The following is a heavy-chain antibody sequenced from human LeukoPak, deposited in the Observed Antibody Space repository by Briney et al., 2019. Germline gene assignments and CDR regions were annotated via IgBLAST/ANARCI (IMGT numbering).Heavy chain of an antibody. D-gene: IGHD3-9*01. V-gene: IGHV1-18*01. J-gene: IGHJ3*02. CDR2: ISAYNGNT. CDR3: ARGYYDILTGSDALDI. Sequence: GASVKVSCKASGYTFTSYGISWVRQAPGQGLEWMGWISAYNGNTNYAQKLQGRVTMTTDTSTSTAYMELRSLRSDDTAVYYCARGYYDILTGSDALDIWGQGTMVTVSS. CDR1: GYTFTSYG.